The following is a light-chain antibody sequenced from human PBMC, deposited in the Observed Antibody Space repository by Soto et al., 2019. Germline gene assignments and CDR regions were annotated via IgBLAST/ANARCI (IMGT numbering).Light chain of an antibody. CDR1: QSITTW. CDR3: QQYNDYQYT. Sequence: DIEMTQSPSTLSASVGDRVTITGRASQSITTWLAGYQQKPGKAPKLLIYKATNVQTGVPSRVSRSRSGKEFSLTISSLQPEDFAIYYCQQYNDYQYTLGQGTKLQIK. CDR2: KAT. J-gene: IGKJ2*01. V-gene: IGKV1-5*03.